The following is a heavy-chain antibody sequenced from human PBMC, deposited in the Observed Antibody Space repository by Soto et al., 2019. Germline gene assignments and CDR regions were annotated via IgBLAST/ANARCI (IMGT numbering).Heavy chain of an antibody. J-gene: IGHJ4*02. D-gene: IGHD5-12*01. CDR2: IYYSGST. CDR3: ASSRDGYNYADY. V-gene: IGHV4-39*01. CDR1: GGSISSSSYY. Sequence: PSETLSLTCTVSGGSISSSSYYWGWIRQPPGKGLEWIGSIYYSGSTYYNPSLKSRVTISVDTSKNQFSLKLSSVTAADTAVYYCASSRDGYNYADYWGQGTLVTVS.